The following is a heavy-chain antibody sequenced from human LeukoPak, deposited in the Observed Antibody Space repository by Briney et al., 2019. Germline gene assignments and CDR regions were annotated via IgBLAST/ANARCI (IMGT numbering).Heavy chain of an antibody. J-gene: IGHJ6*02. CDR1: GGSISSGDYY. D-gene: IGHD3-10*01. Sequence: SETLSLTCTVSGGSISSGDYYWSWIRQPPGKGLEWIGYIYYSGSTYYNPSLKSRVTISVDTSKNQFSLKLSSVTAADTAVYYCARVGITMRYYYYYGMDVWAKGPRSPSP. CDR3: ARVGITMRYYYYYGMDV. V-gene: IGHV4-30-4*01. CDR2: IYYSGST.